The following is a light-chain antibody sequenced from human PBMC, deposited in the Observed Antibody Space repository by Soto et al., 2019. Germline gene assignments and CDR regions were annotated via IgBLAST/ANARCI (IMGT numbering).Light chain of an antibody. Sequence: DIQMTQSPSTLSASVGDRVTITCRASQSISVWLAWYQQKPGKAPNLLIYKASTLESGVPSRFSGSGSGTEFTLTISSLQPHDFATYYCQQSNSYPLTIGGGTKVEIK. V-gene: IGKV1-5*03. CDR1: QSISVW. J-gene: IGKJ4*01. CDR2: KAS. CDR3: QQSNSYPLT.